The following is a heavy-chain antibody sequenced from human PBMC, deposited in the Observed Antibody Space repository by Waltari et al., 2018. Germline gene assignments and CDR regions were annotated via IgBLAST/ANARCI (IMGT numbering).Heavy chain of an antibody. V-gene: IGHV3-7*01. CDR2: IKQDGRGK. D-gene: IGHD6-6*01. J-gene: IGHJ3*02. Sequence: EVQLVESGGGLVQPGGSLRLSCAASGFTFSSYWMSWVRQAPGKGLEWVANIKQDGRGKDYVDSVKGRFTIARDNAKNSLYLQMNSLRAEDTAVYYCARASGWGIAARAFDIWGQGTMVTVSS. CDR1: GFTFSSYW. CDR3: ARASGWGIAARAFDI.